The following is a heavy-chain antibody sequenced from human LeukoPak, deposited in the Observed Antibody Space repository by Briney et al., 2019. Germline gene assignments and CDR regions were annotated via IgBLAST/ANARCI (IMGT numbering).Heavy chain of an antibody. V-gene: IGHV1-18*01. Sequence: GASVKVSCKASGYTFTSYGISWVRQAPGQGLEWLGCISAYNGHRNYAQKVQGRVTVTTDTSTSTAYMELSSLRSEDTAVYYCARDYSNYYFDYWGQGTLVTVSS. CDR1: GYTFTSYG. CDR2: ISAYNGHR. J-gene: IGHJ4*02. CDR3: ARDYSNYYFDY. D-gene: IGHD4-11*01.